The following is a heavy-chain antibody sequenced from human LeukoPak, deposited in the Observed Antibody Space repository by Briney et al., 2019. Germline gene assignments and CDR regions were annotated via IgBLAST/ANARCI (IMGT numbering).Heavy chain of an antibody. J-gene: IGHJ4*02. V-gene: IGHV4-39*01. D-gene: IGHD6-13*01. Sequence: SETLSLTCTVSGGSVSNNNYYCGWIRQPPGKGLEWIGSLSYSGSTYYNPSLKSRVTISVDTSKNQFSLKVSSVTAADTAVYYCARVLTAAAHFDYWGQGTLVTVSS. CDR2: LSYSGST. CDR3: ARVLTAAAHFDY. CDR1: GGSVSNNNYY.